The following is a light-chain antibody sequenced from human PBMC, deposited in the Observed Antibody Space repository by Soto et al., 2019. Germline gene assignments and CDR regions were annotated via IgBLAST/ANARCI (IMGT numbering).Light chain of an antibody. J-gene: IGKJ2*01. V-gene: IGKV1-5*03. CDR1: QSISSW. CDR2: KAS. CDR3: QQYNSYPYT. Sequence: DIQMTQSPSTLSASVGDRVTITCRASQSISSWLAWYQQKPGKAPKLLIYKASSLESGVPSRFSGSGSGTEFTRTISSLQPDEFATYYCQQYNSYPYTFGQGTKLEIK.